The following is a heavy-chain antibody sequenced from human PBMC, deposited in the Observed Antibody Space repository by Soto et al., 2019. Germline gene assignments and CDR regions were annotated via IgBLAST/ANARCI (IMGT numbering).Heavy chain of an antibody. CDR2: INAGNGNT. CDR3: AREVPYYDSSGYYYFQH. CDR1: GYTFTSYA. D-gene: IGHD3-22*01. V-gene: IGHV1-3*01. J-gene: IGHJ1*01. Sequence: ASVKVSCKASGYTFTSYAMHWVRQAPGQRLEWMGWINAGNGNTKYSQKFQGRVTITRDTSASTAYMKLSSLRSEDTAVYYCAREVPYYDSSGYYYFQHWGQGTLVTVSS.